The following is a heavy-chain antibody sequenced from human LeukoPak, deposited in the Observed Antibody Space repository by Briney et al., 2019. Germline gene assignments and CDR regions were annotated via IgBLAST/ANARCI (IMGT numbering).Heavy chain of an antibody. CDR3: ASPRAGGGSYAY. CDR2: ISPNSCGT. Sequence: GASVKVSCKASGYTFTDYYMHWVRQAPGQGLEWMGWISPNSCGTNYAQKFQGRVTMTRDTSISTAYMELSRPRSDDTAVYYCASPRAGGGSYAYWGQGTLVTVSS. J-gene: IGHJ4*02. V-gene: IGHV1-2*02. CDR1: GYTFTDYY. D-gene: IGHD1-26*01.